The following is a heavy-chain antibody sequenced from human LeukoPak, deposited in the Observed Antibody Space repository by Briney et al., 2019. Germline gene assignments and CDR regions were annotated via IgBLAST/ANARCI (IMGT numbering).Heavy chain of an antibody. CDR2: IIPIFGTA. Sequence: ASVKVSCKASGGTFSSYAISWVRQAPGQGLEWMGGIIPIFGTANYAQKFQGRVTITADESTSTAYMELSSLRSEDTAVYYCARGASSGWYDGNFQRWGQGTLVTVSS. J-gene: IGHJ1*01. D-gene: IGHD6-19*01. CDR3: ARGASSGWYDGNFQR. V-gene: IGHV1-69*13. CDR1: GGTFSSYA.